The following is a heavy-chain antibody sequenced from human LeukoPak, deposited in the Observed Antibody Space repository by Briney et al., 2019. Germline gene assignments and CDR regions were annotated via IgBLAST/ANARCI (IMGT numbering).Heavy chain of an antibody. CDR3: ARRRYSTTSGYYYYMDV. Sequence: SETLSLTCTVSGGSISSGDYYWSWIRQPPGKGLEWIGYIYYSGSTYYNPSLKSRVTISVDTSKNQFSLKLSSVTAADTAVYYCARRRYSTTSGYYYYMDVWAKGTTVTVSS. V-gene: IGHV4-30-4*01. CDR2: IYYSGST. D-gene: IGHD2/OR15-2a*01. CDR1: GGSISSGDYY. J-gene: IGHJ6*03.